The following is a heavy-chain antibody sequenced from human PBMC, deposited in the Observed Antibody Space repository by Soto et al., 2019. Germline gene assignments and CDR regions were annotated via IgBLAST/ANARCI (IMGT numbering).Heavy chain of an antibody. V-gene: IGHV4-59*01. CDR2: IYYNGYT. Sequence: PSETLSLTCTVSGGSISSYYWSWIRQPPGKGLEWIGYIYYNGYTNYNPSLKSRVTISVDTSKKQFSLKLSSVTAADTAVYYCARDVGELNYWGQGTLVTVSS. J-gene: IGHJ4*02. D-gene: IGHD3-10*01. CDR1: GGSISSYY. CDR3: ARDVGELNY.